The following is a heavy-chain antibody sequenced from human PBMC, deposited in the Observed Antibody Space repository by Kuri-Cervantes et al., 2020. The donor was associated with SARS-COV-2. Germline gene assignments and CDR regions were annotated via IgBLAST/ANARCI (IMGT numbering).Heavy chain of an antibody. CDR1: GGSISSSSYY. D-gene: IGHD1-26*01. CDR2: ISGSGGST. J-gene: IGHJ5*02. V-gene: IGHV3-23*01. CDR3: AKGDPSGSYDWFDP. Sequence: GGSLRLSCTVSGGSISSSSYYWGWIRQPPGKGLEWVSAISGSGGSTYYADSVKGRFTISRDNSKNTLYLQMNSLRAEDTAVYYCAKGDPSGSYDWFDPWGQGTLVTVDS.